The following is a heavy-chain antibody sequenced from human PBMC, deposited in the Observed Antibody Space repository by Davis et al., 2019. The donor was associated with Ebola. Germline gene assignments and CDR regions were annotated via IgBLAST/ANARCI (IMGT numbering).Heavy chain of an antibody. CDR2: IGVSGDIM. CDR3: VQDFWEFYGMDV. V-gene: IGHV3-48*03. CDR1: GFTFSSYA. D-gene: IGHD3-3*01. J-gene: IGHJ6*02. Sequence: PGGSLRLSCAASGFTFSSYAMNWVRQAPGKGLEWVSYIGVSGDIMVYAASVKGRFTISRDNAKNSLSLQMNSLRAEDTATHYCVQDFWEFYGMDVWGQGTMVTVSS.